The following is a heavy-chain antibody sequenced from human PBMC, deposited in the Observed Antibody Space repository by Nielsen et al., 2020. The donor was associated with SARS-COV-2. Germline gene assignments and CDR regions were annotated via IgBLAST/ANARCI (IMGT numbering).Heavy chain of an antibody. Sequence: WICQPPGKGLEWIGYIYYSGSTYYNPSLKSRVTISVDTSKNQFSLKLSSVTAADTAVYYCARGATRRYGSGSYYLNYYYMDVWGKGTTVTVSS. D-gene: IGHD3-10*01. V-gene: IGHV4-30-4*01. J-gene: IGHJ6*03. CDR3: ARGATRRYGSGSYYLNYYYMDV. CDR2: IYYSGST.